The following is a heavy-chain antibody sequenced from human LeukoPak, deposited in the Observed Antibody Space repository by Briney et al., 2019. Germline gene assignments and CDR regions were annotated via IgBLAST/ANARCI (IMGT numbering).Heavy chain of an antibody. CDR2: INPSGGRT. CDR3: ARPSIHDYGVDFDY. Sequence: GASVKVSCKASGYTFTSYYMHWVRQAPGQGLEWMGIINPSGGRTSYAQKFQGRVSMTRDMSTSTVYMELSSLRSEDTAVYYCARPSIHDYGVDFDYWGQGTLVTVSS. J-gene: IGHJ4*02. V-gene: IGHV1-46*01. CDR1: GYTFTSYY. D-gene: IGHD4-17*01.